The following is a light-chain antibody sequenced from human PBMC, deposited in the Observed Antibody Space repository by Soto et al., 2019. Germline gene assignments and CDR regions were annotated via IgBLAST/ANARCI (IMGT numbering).Light chain of an antibody. Sequence: QSALTQPASVSGSPGQSITISCTGTSSDVGGYNYVSWYQQHPGRAPELIIHDVSHRPSGVSDRFSGSMSGNTASLTISGLQAEDEADYYCSSYTALSTLVFGGGTKLTVL. CDR3: SSYTALSTLV. CDR2: DVS. CDR1: SSDVGGYNY. V-gene: IGLV2-14*03. J-gene: IGLJ3*02.